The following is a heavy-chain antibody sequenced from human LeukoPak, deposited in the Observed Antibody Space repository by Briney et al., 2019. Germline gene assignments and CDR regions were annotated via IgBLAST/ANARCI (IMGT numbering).Heavy chain of an antibody. CDR2: IYSGGST. J-gene: IGHJ6*02. D-gene: IGHD5-18*01. V-gene: IGHV3-53*04. CDR1: GFTVSSNY. CDR3: ARGVGTAMTYYYYGMDV. Sequence: GGSLRLSCAASGFTVSSNYMSWVRQAPGKGLEGVSVIYSGGSTYYADSVKGRFTISRHNSKNTLYLQMNSLRAEDTAVYYCARGVGTAMTYYYYGMDVWGQGTTVTVSS.